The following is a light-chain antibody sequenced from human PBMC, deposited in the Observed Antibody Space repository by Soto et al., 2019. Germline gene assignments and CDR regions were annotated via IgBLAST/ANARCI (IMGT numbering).Light chain of an antibody. CDR3: HKYYSTPTWT. Sequence: DIVMTQSPDSLAVSLGERATINCKSSQSVLYSSNNKNYLAWYQQKPGQPPKLLIYWASTRESGVPNRFSGSGSGTDFTLTINSLQAEDMAVYYCHKYYSTPTWTFGQRTKVEIK. J-gene: IGKJ1*01. CDR1: QSVLYSSNNKNY. V-gene: IGKV4-1*01. CDR2: WAS.